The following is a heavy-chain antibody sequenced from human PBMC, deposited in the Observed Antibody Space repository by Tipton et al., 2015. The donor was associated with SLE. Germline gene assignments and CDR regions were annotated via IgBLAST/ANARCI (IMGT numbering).Heavy chain of an antibody. CDR2: INPNSGGT. Sequence: QLVQSGAEVKKPGASVKVSCKTSEYTFTGYYMHWVRQAPGQGLEWMGWINPNSGGTNYAQKFQGRVTMTGDTSISTAYMELSRLASDDTAVYYCAREGFGDRGYFDLWGRGTLVTVSS. V-gene: IGHV1-2*02. D-gene: IGHD3-10*01. J-gene: IGHJ2*01. CDR1: EYTFTGYY. CDR3: AREGFGDRGYFDL.